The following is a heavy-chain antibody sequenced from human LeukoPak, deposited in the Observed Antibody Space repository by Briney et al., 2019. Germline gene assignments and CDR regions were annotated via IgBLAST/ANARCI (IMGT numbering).Heavy chain of an antibody. CDR3: ARAVGSGSYAPAYYYYMDV. V-gene: IGHV4-34*01. CDR1: GGSFSGYY. J-gene: IGHJ6*03. D-gene: IGHD1-26*01. Sequence: SGTLSLTCAVYGGSFSGYYWSWIRQPPGKGLEWIGEINHSGSTNYNPSLKSRVTISVDTSKNQFSLKLSSVTAADTAVYYCARAVGSGSYAPAYYYYMDVWGKGTTVTVSS. CDR2: INHSGST.